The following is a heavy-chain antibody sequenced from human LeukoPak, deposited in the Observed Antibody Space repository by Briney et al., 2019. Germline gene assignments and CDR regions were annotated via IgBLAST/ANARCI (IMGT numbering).Heavy chain of an antibody. J-gene: IGHJ4*02. D-gene: IGHD6-13*01. CDR2: IKQDGDED. Sequence: GGSLRLSCAASGFTFSSYWMNWVRQAPGKGLEWVATIKQDGDEDYYGASVKGRFTISRDNANKSLYLQMSSLRVEDTAVYYCARGRPTPGTDYWGQGTLVTVSS. CDR3: ARGRPTPGTDY. CDR1: GFTFSSYW. V-gene: IGHV3-7*04.